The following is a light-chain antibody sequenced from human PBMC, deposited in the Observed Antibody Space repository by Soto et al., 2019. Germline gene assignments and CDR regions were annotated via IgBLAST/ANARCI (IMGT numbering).Light chain of an antibody. V-gene: IGKV2-28*01. CDR2: LGS. CDR1: QSLLHSNGYNY. J-gene: IGKJ1*01. CDR3: MQAGQTRGT. Sequence: DIVMTQCPLSLPVTPGEPASISCRSSQSLLHSNGYNYLDWYLQKPGQSPQLLIYLGSNPSYVVPDRFTGSGSGIDCALKISRVGAEDVGVYYCMQAGQTRGTFVQGPKVDIK.